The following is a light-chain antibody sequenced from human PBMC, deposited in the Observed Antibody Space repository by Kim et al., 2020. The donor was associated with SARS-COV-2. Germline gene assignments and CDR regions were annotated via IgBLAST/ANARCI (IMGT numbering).Light chain of an antibody. J-gene: IGLJ2*01. CDR2: TTN. Sequence: GQRVTISCSGSRSNLGRNTVSWYPQFPGTAPKLLIYTTNQRPSGVPDRLSGSKSGTSASLTISGLRSEDEADYHCAAWDDSLNGLVFGGGTQLTVL. V-gene: IGLV1-44*01. CDR1: RSNLGRNT. CDR3: AAWDDSLNGLV.